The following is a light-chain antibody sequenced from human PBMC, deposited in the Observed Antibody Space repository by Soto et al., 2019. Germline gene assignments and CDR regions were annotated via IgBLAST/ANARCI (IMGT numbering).Light chain of an antibody. V-gene: IGKV3-20*01. Sequence: EIVLTQSPATLSLSPGARATLSCRASQSVSSSYLAWYQQKPGQAPRLLIYGASSRATGIPDRFSGSGSGTDLTITISRLEPEDGEVYDGQQYGSSPWTFGQGTKVDIK. CDR3: QQYGSSPWT. CDR2: GAS. CDR1: QSVSSSY. J-gene: IGKJ1*01.